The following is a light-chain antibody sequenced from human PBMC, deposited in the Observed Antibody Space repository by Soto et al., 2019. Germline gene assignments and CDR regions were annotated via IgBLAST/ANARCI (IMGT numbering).Light chain of an antibody. V-gene: IGKV3-15*01. CDR1: QSVSSN. Sequence: EIVMTQSPATLSVSPGERATLSCRASQSVSSNLAWYQQKPGQAPRLLIYGASTRATGIPARFSGSGSGTEFTLTISSLQSEGFAVYYCQHYNNWPFTFGPGTKVDIK. CDR2: GAS. J-gene: IGKJ3*01. CDR3: QHYNNWPFT.